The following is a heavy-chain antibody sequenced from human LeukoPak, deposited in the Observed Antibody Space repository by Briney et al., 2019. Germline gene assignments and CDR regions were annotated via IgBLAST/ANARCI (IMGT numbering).Heavy chain of an antibody. V-gene: IGHV4-39*07. Sequence: SETLSLTCTVSGGSISSSSYYWSWIRQPPGKGLEWIGEINHSGSTHYNPSLKSRVTISVDTSKNQFSLKLSSVTAADTAVYYCARGGYCSSTSCSGIDYWGQGTLVTVSS. J-gene: IGHJ4*02. D-gene: IGHD2-2*01. CDR1: GGSISSSSYY. CDR3: ARGGYCSSTSCSGIDY. CDR2: INHSGST.